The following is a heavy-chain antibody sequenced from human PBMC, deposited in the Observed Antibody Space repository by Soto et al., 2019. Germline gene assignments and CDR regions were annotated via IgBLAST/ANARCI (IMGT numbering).Heavy chain of an antibody. Sequence: XESLKIPWKGSGYSFTSYWIGWVRQVPGKGLEWMGIIYPGDSDTRYSPSFQGQVTISADKSISTAYLQWSSLKASDTAMYYCAGHYGRGWFATNDAFDIWGQGTMVTVSS. CDR2: IYPGDSDT. CDR1: GYSFTSYW. V-gene: IGHV5-51*01. J-gene: IGHJ3*02. D-gene: IGHD6-19*01. CDR3: AGHYGRGWFATNDAFDI.